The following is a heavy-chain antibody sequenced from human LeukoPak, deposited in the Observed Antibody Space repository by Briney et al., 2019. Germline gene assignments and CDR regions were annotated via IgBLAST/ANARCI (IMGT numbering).Heavy chain of an antibody. CDR2: IYYSGST. J-gene: IGHJ4*02. Sequence: PSETLSLTCTVSGGSISSSSYYWGWIRQPPGKGLEWIGSIYYSGSTYYNPSLKSRVTMSVDTSKNQFSLKLSSVTAADTAVYYCARPFKAVAGAFDYWGQGTLVTVSS. CDR3: ARPFKAVAGAFDY. V-gene: IGHV4-39*01. CDR1: GGSISSSSYY. D-gene: IGHD6-19*01.